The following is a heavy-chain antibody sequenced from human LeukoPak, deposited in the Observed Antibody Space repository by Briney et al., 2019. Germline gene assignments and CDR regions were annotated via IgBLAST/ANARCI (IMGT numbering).Heavy chain of an antibody. CDR3: ARDVCSSTSCFDP. CDR1: GYIFSSYG. CDR2: ISAYNGNT. D-gene: IGHD2-2*01. V-gene: IGHV1-18*01. J-gene: IGHJ5*02. Sequence: ASVKVSCKTSGYIFSSYGTSWVRQAPGQGLEWMGWISAYNGNTNYAQKLQGRVTMTTDTSTSTAYMELRSLRSDDTAVYYCARDVCSSTSCFDPWGQGTLVTVSS.